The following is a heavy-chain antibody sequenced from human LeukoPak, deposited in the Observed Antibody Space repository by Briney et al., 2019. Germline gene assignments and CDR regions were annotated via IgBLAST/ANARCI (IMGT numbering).Heavy chain of an antibody. J-gene: IGHJ4*02. D-gene: IGHD3-22*01. Sequence: GGSLNLPCPAPGFTFSSFAIHWFGQAPAKGLGGVAVISYDGSNKYYADSVKGRFTISRDNSKNTLYLQMNSLRAEDTAVYYCARPRYYYDSSGYLHWGQGTLVTVSS. CDR2: ISYDGSNK. CDR1: GFTFSSFA. V-gene: IGHV3-30-3*01. CDR3: ARPRYYYDSSGYLH.